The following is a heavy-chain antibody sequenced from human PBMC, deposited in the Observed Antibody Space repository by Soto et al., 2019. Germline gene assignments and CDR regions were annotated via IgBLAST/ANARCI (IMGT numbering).Heavy chain of an antibody. CDR2: VNPSGGHT. CDR1: GDTFTDYY. J-gene: IGHJ4*02. CDR3: ARGGHVVVVTAALDF. V-gene: IGHV1-46*01. D-gene: IGHD2-21*02. Sequence: QVQLVQSGAEVKKPWASVKVSCKASGDTFTDYYIHWVRQAPGQGLEWMGTVNPSGGHTTYAQHFLVRTTMTRDTSTSTLYMELTSLTSEDTAVYYCARGGHVVVVTAALDFWGQGTLVTVSS.